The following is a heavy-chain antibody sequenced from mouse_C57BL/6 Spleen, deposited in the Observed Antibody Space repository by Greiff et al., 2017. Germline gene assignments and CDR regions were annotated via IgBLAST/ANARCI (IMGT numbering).Heavy chain of an antibody. CDR3: ARAGSNDVEGAMDY. J-gene: IGHJ4*01. Sequence: VQLQQPGAELVKPGASVKMSCKASGYTFTSYWITWVKQRPGQGLEWIGDIYPGSGSTNYNEKFKSKATLTVDTSSSTAYMQLSSLTSEDSAVYYCARAGSNDVEGAMDYWGQGTSVTVSS. CDR2: IYPGSGST. D-gene: IGHD2-12*01. CDR1: GYTFTSYW. V-gene: IGHV1-55*01.